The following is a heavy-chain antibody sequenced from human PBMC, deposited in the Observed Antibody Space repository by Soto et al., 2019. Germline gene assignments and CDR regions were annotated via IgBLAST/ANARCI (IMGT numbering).Heavy chain of an antibody. J-gene: IGHJ3*02. D-gene: IGHD3-22*01. CDR1: GGSISSGGYS. Sequence: PSETLSLTCAVSGGSISSGGYSWSWIRQPPGKGLEWMGYIYHSGSTYYNPSLKSRVTISVDRSKNQFSLKLSSVTAADTAVYYCARVYYDSSGRDAFDIWGQGTMVTVSS. V-gene: IGHV4-30-2*01. CDR2: IYHSGST. CDR3: ARVYYDSSGRDAFDI.